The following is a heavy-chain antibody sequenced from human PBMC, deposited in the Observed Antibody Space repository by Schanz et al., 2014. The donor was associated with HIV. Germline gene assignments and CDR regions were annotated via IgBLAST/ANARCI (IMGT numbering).Heavy chain of an antibody. Sequence: VQLLESGGGLVQPGGSLRLSCAASGFTFSNYAMTWVRQAPGKGLEWVAVIWYDGSNKYYADSVKGRFTISRDNSKNTLYLQMNSLRAEDTAVYYCAKDGSWEAFDGFDIWGQGTMVTVSS. CDR1: GFTFSNYA. J-gene: IGHJ3*02. D-gene: IGHD1-26*01. CDR2: IWYDGSNK. V-gene: IGHV3-30*02. CDR3: AKDGSWEAFDGFDI.